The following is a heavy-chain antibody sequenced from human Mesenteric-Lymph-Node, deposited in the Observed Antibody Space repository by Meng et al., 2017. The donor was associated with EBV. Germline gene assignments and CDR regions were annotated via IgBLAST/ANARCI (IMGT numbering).Heavy chain of an antibody. J-gene: IGHJ4*02. CDR3: ARIRSIWGTYQNYYFDS. V-gene: IGHV4-34*01. Sequence: QGRLQRWGAGLLKPPGALSLNCAVYGGSFSGFYWTCIRQSPGRDLEWIGEINHSGFSKYNPSLKSRLTISLDTSKNQVSLTLGSVTAADTAVYYCARIRSIWGTYQNYYFDSWGQGTLVTVSS. CDR1: GGSFSGFY. D-gene: IGHD3-16*02. CDR2: INHSGFS.